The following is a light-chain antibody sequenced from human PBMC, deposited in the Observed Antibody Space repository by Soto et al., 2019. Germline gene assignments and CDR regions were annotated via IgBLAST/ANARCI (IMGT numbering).Light chain of an antibody. J-gene: IGLJ2*01. CDR3: NSCLTNTVA. V-gene: IGLV2-14*03. CDR2: DVS. CDR1: SGDVGTYDY. Sequence: QSALTQPASVCGSLGQSITISCTGTSGDVGTYDYVSWYQQHPGKAPKLMIFDVSSRPSGISTRFSGSKSGNTASLTISGLQAEDEADYYCNSCLTNTVAFGGGTKLTVL.